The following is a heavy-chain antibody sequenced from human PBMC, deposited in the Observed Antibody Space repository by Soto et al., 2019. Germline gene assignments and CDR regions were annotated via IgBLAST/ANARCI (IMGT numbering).Heavy chain of an antibody. CDR3: ARGVGLYSNYDY. CDR2: INAGNGNT. J-gene: IGHJ4*02. D-gene: IGHD2-2*02. CDR1: GYTFTSYA. Sequence: QVQLVQSGAEVKKPGASVKVSCKASGYTFTSYAMHWVRQAPGQRLEWMGWINAGNGNTKYSQKFQGRVTITRDTSAGTAYMELSSLRSEDTAVYYCARGVGLYSNYDYWGQGTLVTVSS. V-gene: IGHV1-3*01.